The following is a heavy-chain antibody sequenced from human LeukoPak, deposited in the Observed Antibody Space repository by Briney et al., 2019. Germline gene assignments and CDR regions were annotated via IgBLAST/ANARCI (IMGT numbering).Heavy chain of an antibody. Sequence: SETLSLTCTVSGGSISSSSYYWGWIRHPPGKGLEGSGRIYYRWSTYYNPSLRSRVTISVDTSKNDFSVKRSSVTAAQTAVYYCARHYSSGWFKYFEYWGEGPLVRVS. J-gene: IGHJ4*02. CDR2: IYYRWST. CDR3: ARHYSSGWFKYFEY. CDR1: GGSISSSSYY. V-gene: IGHV4-39*01. D-gene: IGHD6-19*01.